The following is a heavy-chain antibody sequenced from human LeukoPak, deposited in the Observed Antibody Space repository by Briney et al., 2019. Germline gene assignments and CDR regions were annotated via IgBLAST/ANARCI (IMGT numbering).Heavy chain of an antibody. CDR1: GFTFSINA. V-gene: IGHV3-23*01. Sequence: GGSLRLSCAASGFTFSINAMSWVRQAPGKGLEWVSTIGDTDIMTHYADSVQGRFTISRDNSKNTLYLQMNSLRVDDTALYYCAKGRIAPDDWGQGTLVTVSS. CDR3: AKGRIAPDD. CDR2: IGDTDIMT. J-gene: IGHJ4*02. D-gene: IGHD2-21*01.